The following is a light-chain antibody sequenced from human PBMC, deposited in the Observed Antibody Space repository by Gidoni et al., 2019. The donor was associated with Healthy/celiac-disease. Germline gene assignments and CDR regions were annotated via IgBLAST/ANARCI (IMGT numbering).Light chain of an antibody. V-gene: IGKV3-20*01. CDR1: QSVSSSY. CDR3: QQYGGSPLT. CDR2: CAS. J-gene: IGKJ4*01. Sequence: EIVLTQSPGTLSLSPGERATLSCRASQSVSSSYLAWYQQKPGQAPRLLIYCASSRATGIPDRFSGSGSGTDFTLTISRLEPEDFAVYYCQQYGGSPLTFGGGTKVEIK.